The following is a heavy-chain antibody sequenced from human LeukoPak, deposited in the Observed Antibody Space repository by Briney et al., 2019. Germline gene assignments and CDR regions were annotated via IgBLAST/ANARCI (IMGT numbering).Heavy chain of an antibody. V-gene: IGHV3-30*04. CDR2: ISYDGSNK. Sequence: GRSLRLSCAASGFTFSSYAMHWVRQAPGKGLEWVAVISYDGSNKYYADSVKGRFTISRDNSKNTLYLQMNSLRAEDTAVYYCAKDIGIVVVVAAIDYWGQGTLVTVSS. J-gene: IGHJ4*02. CDR1: GFTFSSYA. CDR3: AKDIGIVVVVAAIDY. D-gene: IGHD2-15*01.